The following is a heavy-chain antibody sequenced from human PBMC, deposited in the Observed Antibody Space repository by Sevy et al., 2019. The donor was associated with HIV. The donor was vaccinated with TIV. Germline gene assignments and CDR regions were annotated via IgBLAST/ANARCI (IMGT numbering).Heavy chain of an antibody. CDR1: GYTFTGYY. CDR2: INPNSGGT. CDR3: ARARYSGYDLSPYFDY. Sequence: ASVKVSCKASGYTFTGYYMHWVRQAPGQGLEWMGWINPNSGGTNYAQKFQGRVTMTRDTSISTAYMELSRLGSDDTAVYYCARARYSGYDLSPYFDYWGQGTLVTVSS. V-gene: IGHV1-2*02. D-gene: IGHD5-12*01. J-gene: IGHJ4*02.